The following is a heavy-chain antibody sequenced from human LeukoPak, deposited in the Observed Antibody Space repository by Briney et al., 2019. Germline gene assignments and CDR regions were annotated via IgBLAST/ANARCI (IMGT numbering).Heavy chain of an antibody. Sequence: PSETLSLTCTVPGGSISSYYWSWIRQPPGKGLEWIGYIYYSGSTNYNPSLKSRVTISVDTSKNQFSLKLSSVTAADTAVYYCARASRSGYDSFDYWGQGTLVTVSS. J-gene: IGHJ4*02. V-gene: IGHV4-59*01. CDR3: ARASRSGYDSFDY. D-gene: IGHD5-12*01. CDR2: IYYSGST. CDR1: GGSISSYY.